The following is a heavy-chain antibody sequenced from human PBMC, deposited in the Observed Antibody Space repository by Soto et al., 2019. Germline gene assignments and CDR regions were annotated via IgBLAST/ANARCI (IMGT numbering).Heavy chain of an antibody. V-gene: IGHV1-18*04. D-gene: IGHD3-22*01. CDR3: ARGMTLVGVDAMDV. Sequence: QVQLVQSGAEVKRPGASVKVSCKASGYTFSNYGFNWVRQAPGQGLEWMGWISANNGNTNYAQKFRGRVTMTMDTSAGTTDTDLRSLRSDDTAVYFCARGMTLVGVDAMDVWGPGTTFTVSS. J-gene: IGHJ6*02. CDR2: ISANNGNT. CDR1: GYTFSNYG.